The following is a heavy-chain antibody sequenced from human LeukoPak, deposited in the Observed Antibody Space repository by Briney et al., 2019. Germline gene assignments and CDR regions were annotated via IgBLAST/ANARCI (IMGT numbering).Heavy chain of an antibody. Sequence: VANIKQDGSEKYYVDSVKGRFTISRDNAKNSLYLQMNSLRAEDTAVYYCARDFDNTGYFDYWGQGTLVTVSS. CDR3: ARDFDNTGYFDY. CDR2: IKQDGSEK. D-gene: IGHD3-9*01. V-gene: IGHV3-7*01. J-gene: IGHJ4*02.